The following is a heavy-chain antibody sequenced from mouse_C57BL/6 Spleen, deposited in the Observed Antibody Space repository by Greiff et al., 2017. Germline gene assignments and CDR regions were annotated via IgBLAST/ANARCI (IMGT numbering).Heavy chain of an antibody. CDR1: GFTFSDYY. Sequence: EVMLVESGGGLVQPGGSLKLSCAASGFTFSDYYMYWVRQTPEKRLEWVAYISNGGGSTYYPDTVKGRFTISRDNAKNTLYLQMSRLKSEDTAMYYCARRGSNRWYFDVWGTGTTVTVSS. J-gene: IGHJ1*03. CDR3: ARRGSNRWYFDV. CDR2: ISNGGGST. V-gene: IGHV5-12*01. D-gene: IGHD1-1*01.